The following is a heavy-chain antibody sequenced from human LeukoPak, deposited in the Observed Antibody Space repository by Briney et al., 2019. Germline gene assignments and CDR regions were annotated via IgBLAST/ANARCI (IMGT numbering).Heavy chain of an antibody. J-gene: IGHJ4*02. CDR2: IYYSGST. V-gene: IGHV4-59*01. CDR3: ARNYDFWSGYLDY. Sequence: SETLSPTCTVSGGSISSYYWSWIRQPPGKGLEWIGYIYYSGSTNYNPSLKGRVTISVDTSKNQFSLKLTSVTAADTAVYYCARNYDFWSGYLDYWGQGTLVTVSS. D-gene: IGHD3-3*01. CDR1: GGSISSYY.